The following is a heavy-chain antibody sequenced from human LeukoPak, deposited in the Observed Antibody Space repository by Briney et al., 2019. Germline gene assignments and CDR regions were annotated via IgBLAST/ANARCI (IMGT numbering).Heavy chain of an antibody. CDR3: ARRGYCSGGSCYHYYYMDV. CDR1: GFTFGDYA. J-gene: IGHJ6*03. CDR2: IKQDGSEK. D-gene: IGHD2-15*01. Sequence: GGSLRLSCTASGFTFGDYAMSWVRQAPGKGLEWVANIKQDGSEKYYVDSVKGRFTISRDNAKNSLYLQMNSLRAEDTAVYYCARRGYCSGGSCYHYYYMDVWGKGTTVTVSS. V-gene: IGHV3-7*01.